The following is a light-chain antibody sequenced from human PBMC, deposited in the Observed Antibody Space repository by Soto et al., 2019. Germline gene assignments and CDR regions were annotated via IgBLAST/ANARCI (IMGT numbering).Light chain of an antibody. Sequence: QSALTQPASVSGSPGQSITISCTGTSSDVGGYNLVSWYQQYPGQAPKLMIFDVTTRPSGVSNRFSGSKSGNTASLTISGRQAEDEAADYCSSSKSSSTLPYFFGTGTKLTVL. CDR1: SSDVGGYNL. J-gene: IGLJ1*01. V-gene: IGLV2-14*01. CDR2: DVT. CDR3: SSSKSSSTLPYF.